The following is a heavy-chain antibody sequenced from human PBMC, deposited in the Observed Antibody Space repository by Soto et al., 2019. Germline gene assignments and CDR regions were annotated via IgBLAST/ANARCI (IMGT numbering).Heavy chain of an antibody. V-gene: IGHV4-34*01. Sequence: PSETLSLTCAVYGGSFSGYYWSWIRQPPGKGLEWIGEINHSGSTNYNPSLKSRVTISVDTSKNQFSLKLSSVTAADTAVYYCARLPTIWEGYYYYGMDVWGQGTTVTVSS. J-gene: IGHJ6*02. D-gene: IGHD3-3*01. CDR2: INHSGST. CDR3: ARLPTIWEGYYYYGMDV. CDR1: GGSFSGYY.